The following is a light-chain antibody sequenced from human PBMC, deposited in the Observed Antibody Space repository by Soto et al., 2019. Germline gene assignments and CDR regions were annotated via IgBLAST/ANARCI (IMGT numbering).Light chain of an antibody. Sequence: NVFTQSPSTLSSSTGDRVTLSCRGSHAVNTRLAWYQHKPGQAPRLLIYLASNRAAGVPARFSGSGSGTDFTLTISDVEPEDFAVYYCHQRQSWPRTFGQGTKVDVK. CDR2: LAS. J-gene: IGKJ1*01. CDR1: HAVNTR. CDR3: HQRQSWPRT. V-gene: IGKV3-11*01.